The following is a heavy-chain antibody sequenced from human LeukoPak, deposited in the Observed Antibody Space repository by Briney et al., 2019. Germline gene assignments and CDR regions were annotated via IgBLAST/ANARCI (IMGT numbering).Heavy chain of an antibody. Sequence: SVKVCCKASGGTFISYAISWVRQAHGQGLEWMGGFIPIFGTVTYARKFRGRVTLTADKSTRTVYMELSSLRSEDTAVYYCARGPRIVVVPAAIGRWFDPWGQGTLVTVSS. CDR2: FIPIFGTV. CDR1: GGTFISYA. J-gene: IGHJ5*02. CDR3: ARGPRIVVVPAAIGRWFDP. V-gene: IGHV1-69*06. D-gene: IGHD2-2*01.